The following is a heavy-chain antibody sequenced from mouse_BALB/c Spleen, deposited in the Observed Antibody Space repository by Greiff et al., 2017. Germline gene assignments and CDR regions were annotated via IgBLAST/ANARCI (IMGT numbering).Heavy chain of an antibody. CDR3: AREDYGSSYDMDY. V-gene: IGHV5-6-5*01. J-gene: IGHJ4*01. CDR1: GFTFSSYA. Sequence: EVKLVESGGGLVKPGGSLKLSCAASGFTFSSYAMSWVRQTPEKRLEWVASISSGGSTYYPDSVKGRFTISRDNARNILYLQMSSLRSEDTTMYYCAREDYGSSYDMDYWGQGTSVTVSS. CDR2: ISSGGST. D-gene: IGHD1-1*01.